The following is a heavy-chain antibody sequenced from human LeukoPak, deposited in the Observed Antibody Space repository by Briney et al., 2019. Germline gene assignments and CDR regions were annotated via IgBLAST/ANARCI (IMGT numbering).Heavy chain of an antibody. CDR1: GYSISSGYY. CDR2: IYHSGST. V-gene: IGHV4-38-2*01. D-gene: IGHD6-19*01. Sequence: SETLSLTCAVSGYSISSGYYWGWIRQPPGKGLEWIGGIYHSGSTYYNPSLKSRVTISVDTSKNQFSLKLSSVTAADTAVYYCASRLIAVAGTRDDYWGQGTLVTVSS. J-gene: IGHJ4*02. CDR3: ASRLIAVAGTRDDY.